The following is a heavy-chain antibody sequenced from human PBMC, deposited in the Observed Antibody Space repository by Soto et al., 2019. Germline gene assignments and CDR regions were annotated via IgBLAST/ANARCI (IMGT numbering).Heavy chain of an antibody. CDR3: AREYQLLSGSLDY. CDR2: ISSSSSYI. V-gene: IGHV3-21*01. J-gene: IGHJ4*02. D-gene: IGHD2-2*01. CDR1: GFTFSSYS. Sequence: EVQLVESGGGLVKPGGSLRLSCAASGFTFSSYSMNWVRQAPGKGLEWVSSISSSSSYIYYADSVKGRFTISRDNAKNSQYPQMNRLRAEDTAVDYCAREYQLLSGSLDYWGQGTLVTVSS.